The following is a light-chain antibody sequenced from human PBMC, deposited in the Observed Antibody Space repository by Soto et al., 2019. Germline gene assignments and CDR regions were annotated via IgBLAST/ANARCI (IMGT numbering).Light chain of an antibody. CDR2: DAS. J-gene: IGKJ2*01. V-gene: IGKV3-20*01. CDR3: QQYGSSPYT. CDR1: QSVNSNY. Sequence: EIVLTQSPGTLSLSPGERATLSCRASQSVNSNYLAWYQQSPGQAPRLLIYDASIRASGIPDRFSGSGSGTDFTLTISRREPEDFAVYSCQQYGSSPYTFGQGTKLEIK.